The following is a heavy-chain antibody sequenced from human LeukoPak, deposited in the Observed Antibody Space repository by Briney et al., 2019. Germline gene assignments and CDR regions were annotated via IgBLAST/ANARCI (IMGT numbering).Heavy chain of an antibody. Sequence: ASVKVSCKASGGTFTNLAISWVRQAPGQGLEWMGRIIPTTGLASYAQKFQGRVTITADKSTSTAYMELSSLRSEDTAVYYCARDPEGSGCYFDYWGQGTLVTVSS. CDR2: IIPTTGLA. J-gene: IGHJ4*02. CDR1: GGTFTNLA. D-gene: IGHD6-19*01. V-gene: IGHV1-69*04. CDR3: ARDPEGSGCYFDY.